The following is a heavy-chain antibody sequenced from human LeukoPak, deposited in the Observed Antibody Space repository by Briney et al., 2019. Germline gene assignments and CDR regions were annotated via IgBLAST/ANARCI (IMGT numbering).Heavy chain of an antibody. CDR2: IVGDGSRT. D-gene: IGHD3-10*01. J-gene: IGHJ4*02. V-gene: IGHV3-74*01. CDR1: GFTFRNYW. Sequence: PGGSLRLSCAASGFTFRNYWMHWVRQAPEKGLVWVSRIVGDGSRTAYADSVKGRFTISRDDAKNSVYLQMNSLRDEDTAVYYCATDGTPLRVGEVFFDNWGQGTLVTVSS. CDR3: ATDGTPLRVGEVFFDN.